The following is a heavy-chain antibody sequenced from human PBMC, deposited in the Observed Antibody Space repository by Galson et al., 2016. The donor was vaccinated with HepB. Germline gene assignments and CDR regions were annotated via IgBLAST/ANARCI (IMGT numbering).Heavy chain of an antibody. CDR2: INAGNGNT. V-gene: IGHV1-3*01. J-gene: IGHJ6*02. CDR3: ARPYYYDFGSGFYTGDYGMDV. CDR1: GYTFTTNA. D-gene: IGHD3-3*01. Sequence: SVKVSCKASGYTFTTNAVHWVRQAPGQRLEWMGWINAGNGNTRYSQKFQGRVTITRDTSASTAYMELSSLRSEDTALYYCARPYYYDFGSGFYTGDYGMDVGGQGTTVTVSS.